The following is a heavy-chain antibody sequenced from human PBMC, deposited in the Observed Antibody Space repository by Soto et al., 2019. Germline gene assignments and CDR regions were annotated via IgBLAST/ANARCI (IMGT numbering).Heavy chain of an antibody. CDR2: INPNSGGT. CDR3: ARDIGVVAATELVGMDV. D-gene: IGHD2-15*01. CDR1: GYTLPPSP. V-gene: IGHV1-2*04. J-gene: IGHJ6*02. Sequence: EASVKVSCKASGYTLPPSPIPPAPHAPAQGLEWMGWINPNSGGTNYAQKFQGWVTMTRDTSISTAYMELSRLRSDDTAVYYCARDIGVVAATELVGMDVWGQGTTVTVSS.